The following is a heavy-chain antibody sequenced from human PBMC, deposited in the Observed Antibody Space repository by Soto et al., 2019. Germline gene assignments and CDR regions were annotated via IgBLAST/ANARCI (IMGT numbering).Heavy chain of an antibody. J-gene: IGHJ6*02. V-gene: IGHV1-69*13. CDR2: IIPVFGTP. CDR1: GGSLSNYG. CDR3: VRGVATKVVVTTHYGMDV. D-gene: IGHD4-17*01. Sequence: SVKVSFKASGGSLSNYGISWVRQAPGQGLEWMGAIIPVFGTPNYAQKFQDRVTITADESTTTVYMEVRSLTSEDTAVYYCVRGVATKVVVTTHYGMDVWGQGSTVTVSS.